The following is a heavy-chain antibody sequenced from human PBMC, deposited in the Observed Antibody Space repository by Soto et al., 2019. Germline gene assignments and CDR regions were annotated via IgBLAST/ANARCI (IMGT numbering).Heavy chain of an antibody. Sequence: QVQLQESGPGLVKPSETLSLTCTVSGGSIDGRNCAWIRQPPGKGLEWLGYVYYDGGSSYNPSVKXXLXCSMDTSKSQSSLQLRSVTAADTAVYYCVRQGIGNLHGLVDIWGRGTTVTVSS. D-gene: IGHD3-10*01. CDR1: GGSIDGRN. CDR3: VRQGIGNLHGLVDI. CDR2: VYYDGGS. J-gene: IGHJ6*02. V-gene: IGHV4-59*08.